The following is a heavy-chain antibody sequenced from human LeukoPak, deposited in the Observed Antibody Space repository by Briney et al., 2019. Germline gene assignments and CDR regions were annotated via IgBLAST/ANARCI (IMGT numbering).Heavy chain of an antibody. Sequence: PSETLSLTCTVSGGSISSYYWNWIRQPPGKGLEWIGYIYYSGSTNYNPSLKSRVTISADTSKKQFSLKLSSVTAADTAVYYCAREVRSAWASFDPWGQGTLVTVSS. D-gene: IGHD1-26*01. V-gene: IGHV4-59*12. CDR3: AREVRSAWASFDP. J-gene: IGHJ5*02. CDR1: GGSISSYY. CDR2: IYYSGST.